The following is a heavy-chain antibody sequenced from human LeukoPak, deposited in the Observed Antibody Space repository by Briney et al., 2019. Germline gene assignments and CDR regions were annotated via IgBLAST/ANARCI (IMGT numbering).Heavy chain of an antibody. CDR2: IDTYHADT. Sequence: GASVKVSCKTSGYTFGSFGITWVRRAPGQGLEWMGWIDTYHADTKSAQKFQGRLTMTTDTSTSTASLELRGLTSDDTAVYYCAREQGGSFLFDYWGQGTVVTVSS. CDR1: GYTFGSFG. J-gene: IGHJ4*02. CDR3: AREQGGSFLFDY. V-gene: IGHV1-18*01. D-gene: IGHD5-12*01.